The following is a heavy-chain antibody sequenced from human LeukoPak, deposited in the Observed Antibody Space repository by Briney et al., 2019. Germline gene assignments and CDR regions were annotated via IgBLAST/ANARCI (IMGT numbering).Heavy chain of an antibody. J-gene: IGHJ4*02. V-gene: IGHV4-4*02. CDR2: IYHSGST. CDR3: AARGYVWGSYRTGDY. D-gene: IGHD3-16*02. Sequence: SETLSLTCAVSGGSISSSNWWSWVRQPPGKGLEWIGEIYHSGSTNYNPFLKSRVTISVDKFKNQFSLKLSSVTAADTAVYYCAARGYVWGSYRTGDYWGQGTLVTVSS. CDR1: GGSISSSNW.